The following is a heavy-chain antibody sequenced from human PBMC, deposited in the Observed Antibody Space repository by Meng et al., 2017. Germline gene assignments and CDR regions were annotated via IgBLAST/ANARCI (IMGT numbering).Heavy chain of an antibody. CDR2: IYGDDDN. D-gene: IGHD2-21*02. CDR1: CISLSTIGFG. Sequence: ETLPQAQTLASPFSCISLSTIGFGWGWIRRPAGKSLRRMTLIYGDDDNRYNPSLKGSITMNTDTSKDQVVLTMTNIDPVATSTYYCAHNRGDSREGLIDPWGQGTLVTVSS. V-gene: IGHV2-5*02. CDR3: AHNRGDSREGLIDP. J-gene: IGHJ5*02.